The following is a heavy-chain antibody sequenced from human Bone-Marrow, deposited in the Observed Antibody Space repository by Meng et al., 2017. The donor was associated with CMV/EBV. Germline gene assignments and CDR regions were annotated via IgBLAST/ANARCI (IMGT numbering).Heavy chain of an antibody. D-gene: IGHD6-19*01. CDR1: GGSISRYY. Sequence: SEILSLTCSVFGGSISRYYWSWIRQIPGKGLEWIGYVYSSGTTKYNPSLRSRVTISVDTSKNQFSLILSSVTAADTAVYFCAMGGGVPGTGWFDPWGQGTLVTVSS. CDR2: VYSSGTT. J-gene: IGHJ5*02. V-gene: IGHV4-59*01. CDR3: AMGGGVPGTGWFDP.